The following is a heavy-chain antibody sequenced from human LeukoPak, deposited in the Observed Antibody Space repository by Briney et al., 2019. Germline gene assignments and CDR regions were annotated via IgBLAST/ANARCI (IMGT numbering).Heavy chain of an antibody. CDR2: ISAYNGNT. V-gene: IGHV1-18*01. Sequence: GASVKVSCKASGYTFTSYGISWVRQAPGQGLEWMGWISAYNGNTNYAQKFQGRVTMTRDTSITTAYMELSRLRSDDTAVYYCRRVDTAMEIDYWGKGTLVTVSS. CDR1: GYTFTSYG. CDR3: RRVDTAMEIDY. J-gene: IGHJ4*02. D-gene: IGHD5-18*01.